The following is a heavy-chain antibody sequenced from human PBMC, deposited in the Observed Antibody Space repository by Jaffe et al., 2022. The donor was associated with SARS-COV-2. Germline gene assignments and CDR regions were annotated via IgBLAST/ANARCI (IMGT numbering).Heavy chain of an antibody. V-gene: IGHV1-46*01. CDR3: ARGGIATIFGVVISPLDY. CDR1: GYTFTSYY. D-gene: IGHD3-3*01. Sequence: QVQLVQSGAEVKKPGASVKVSCKASGYTFTSYYMHWVRQAPGQGLEWMGIINPSGGSTSYAQKFQGRVTMTRDTSTSTVYMELSSLRSEDTAVYYCARGGIATIFGVVISPLDYWGQGTLVTVSS. CDR2: INPSGGST. J-gene: IGHJ4*02.